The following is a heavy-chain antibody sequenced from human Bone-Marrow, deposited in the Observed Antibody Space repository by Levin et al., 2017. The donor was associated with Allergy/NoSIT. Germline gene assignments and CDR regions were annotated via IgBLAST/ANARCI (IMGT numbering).Heavy chain of an antibody. Sequence: GESLKISCKGSGYTFITYYIAWVRQMPGKGLEWVGIIYPGDSDTRYSPSFRGQVTISADQSISTAYLQWDSLKASDTATYYCARHYTLDVWGQGTTVTVSS. J-gene: IGHJ6*02. CDR3: ARHYTLDV. V-gene: IGHV5-51*01. CDR1: GYTFITYY. CDR2: IYPGDSDT.